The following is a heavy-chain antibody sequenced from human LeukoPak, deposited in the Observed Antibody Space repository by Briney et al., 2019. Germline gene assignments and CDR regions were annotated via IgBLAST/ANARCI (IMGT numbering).Heavy chain of an antibody. J-gene: IGHJ6*02. D-gene: IGHD3-10*01. CDR1: GFTFSNAW. V-gene: IGHV3-15*01. Sequence: GGSLRLSCAASGFTFSNAWMSWVRQAPGKGLEWVGRIKSKTDGGTTDYAAPVKGRFTISRDDSKNTLYQQMNSLKTEDTAVYYCTTDGVLWSLYGMDVWGQGTTVTVSS. CDR3: TTDGVLWSLYGMDV. CDR2: IKSKTDGGTT.